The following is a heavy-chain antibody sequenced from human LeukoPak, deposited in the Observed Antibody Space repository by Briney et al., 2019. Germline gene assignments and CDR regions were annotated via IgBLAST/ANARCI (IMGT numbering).Heavy chain of an antibody. V-gene: IGHV4-59*01. Sequence: SETLSLTCTVSGGSISSYYWSWIRQPPGKGLEWLGYIYYSGSTNYNPSLKSRVTISVDTSTNQFSLKLSSVTAADTAVYYCARVKRGGSGSYNWFDPWGQGTLVTVSS. CDR1: GGSISSYY. CDR2: IYYSGST. D-gene: IGHD3-10*01. CDR3: ARVKRGGSGSYNWFDP. J-gene: IGHJ5*02.